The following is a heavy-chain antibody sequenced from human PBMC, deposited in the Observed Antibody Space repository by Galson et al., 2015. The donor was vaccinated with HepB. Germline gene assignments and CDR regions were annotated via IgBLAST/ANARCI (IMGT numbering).Heavy chain of an antibody. Sequence: SLRLSCAASGFTFSSYAMHWVRQAPGKGLEWVAVISYDGSNKYYADSVKGRFTISRDNSKNTLYLQMNSLRAEDTAVYYCARDHWGMVRGVTPHFDYWGQGTLVTVSS. D-gene: IGHD3-10*01. CDR2: ISYDGSNK. CDR1: GFTFSSYA. J-gene: IGHJ4*02. V-gene: IGHV3-30*04. CDR3: ARDHWGMVRGVTPHFDY.